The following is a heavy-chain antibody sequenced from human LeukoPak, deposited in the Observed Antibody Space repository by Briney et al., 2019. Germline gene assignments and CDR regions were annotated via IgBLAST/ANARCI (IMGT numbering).Heavy chain of an antibody. CDR1: GYSFTSYW. J-gene: IGHJ4*02. D-gene: IGHD3-16*01. Sequence: GESLKISCKGSGYSFTSYWIGWVRQMPGKGLEWMGIIYPGDSDARYSPSFQGQVTISADKSISTAYLQWSSLKASDTAMYYCARLKLRLGDSTPDYWGREPWSPSPQ. V-gene: IGHV5-51*01. CDR2: IYPGDSDA. CDR3: ARLKLRLGDSTPDY.